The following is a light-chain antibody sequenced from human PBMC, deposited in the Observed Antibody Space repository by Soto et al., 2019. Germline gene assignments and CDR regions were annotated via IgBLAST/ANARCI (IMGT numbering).Light chain of an antibody. CDR1: DSVTSS. CDR2: AAS. J-gene: IGKJ1*01. CDR3: NQYNIWPLWT. Sequence: EIVLTQSPGTQSFSXGERATLSCRARDSVTSSLAWYHKNPGQPXRLVSXAASTRATDVQARLSGGGSEREFTLNLSSLQSEDFAVYFCNQYNIWPLWTFGQGTKVDIK. V-gene: IGKV3-15*01.